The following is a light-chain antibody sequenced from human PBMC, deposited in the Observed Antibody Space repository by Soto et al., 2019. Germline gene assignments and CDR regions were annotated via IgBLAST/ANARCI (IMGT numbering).Light chain of an antibody. Sequence: EIVMTQSPATLSVSPGERATLSCRASQSVNSNLAWYQQKPGQAPRLLIYGASTRATGIPARFSGSGSGTEFTLTISSLQSEDFAVYYCQQYNNWPYTFGQGNKLEIK. CDR1: QSVNSN. J-gene: IGKJ2*01. V-gene: IGKV3-15*01. CDR2: GAS. CDR3: QQYNNWPYT.